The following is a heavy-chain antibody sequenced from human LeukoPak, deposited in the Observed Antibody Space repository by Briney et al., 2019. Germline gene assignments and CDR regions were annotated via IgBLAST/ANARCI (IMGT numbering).Heavy chain of an antibody. D-gene: IGHD3-9*01. CDR2: IYYSGST. CDR1: GGSISSYY. J-gene: IGHJ5*02. CDR3: ARGGGERHYDILTGYYRNWFDP. Sequence: PSETLSLTCTVSGGSISSYYWSWIRQPPGKGLEWIGYIYYSGSTNYNPSLKSRVTISVDTSKNQFSLKLSSVTAADTAVYYCARGGGERHYDILTGYYRNWFDPWGQGTLATVSS. V-gene: IGHV4-59*01.